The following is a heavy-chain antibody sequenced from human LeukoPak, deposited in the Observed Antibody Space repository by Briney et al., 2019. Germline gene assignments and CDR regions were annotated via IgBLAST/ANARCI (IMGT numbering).Heavy chain of an antibody. D-gene: IGHD6-13*01. CDR3: AKDSSTWGNLAGHFDS. Sequence: SETLSLTCTVSGGSIVSHYWDWIRQPAGRGLEWIGRFYASGTTNTSPSLKSRVTMSVDTSKNQLSLKLSSVTAADTAVYYCAKDSSTWGNLAGHFDSWGQGTLVTVSS. CDR2: FYASGTT. CDR1: GGSIVSHY. V-gene: IGHV4-4*07. J-gene: IGHJ4*02.